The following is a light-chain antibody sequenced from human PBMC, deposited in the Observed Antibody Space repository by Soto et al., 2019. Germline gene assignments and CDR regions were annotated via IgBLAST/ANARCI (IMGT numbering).Light chain of an antibody. V-gene: IGKV3-11*01. CDR3: QQRSSWPLLT. Sequence: EIVLTQSPATLSLSPGERATLSCRASQSVSNYLAWFQQKPGQAPSLLIYDESNMATGIPARFSGSGTGTDFTLTISSLEPEDFAVYYCQQRSSWPLLTFGGGTKVEI. CDR2: DES. J-gene: IGKJ4*01. CDR1: QSVSNY.